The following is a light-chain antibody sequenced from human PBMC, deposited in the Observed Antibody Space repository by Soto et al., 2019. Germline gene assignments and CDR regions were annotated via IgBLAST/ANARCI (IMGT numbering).Light chain of an antibody. CDR2: EVS. CDR1: SSDVGGYNY. Sequence: QSALTQPPSASGSPGQSVTISCTGTSSDVGGYNYVSWCQQHPGKAPKLMIYEVSKRPSGVPDRFSGSKSGNTASLTVSGLQAEDEADYYCSSYAGSANVFGTGTKVTV. J-gene: IGLJ1*01. V-gene: IGLV2-8*01. CDR3: SSYAGSANV.